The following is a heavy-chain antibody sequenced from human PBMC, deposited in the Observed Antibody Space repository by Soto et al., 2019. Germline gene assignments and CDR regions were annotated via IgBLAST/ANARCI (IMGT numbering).Heavy chain of an antibody. CDR1: GGSFSGYY. Sequence: SETLSLTCAVYGGSFSGYYWSWIRQPPGNGLEWIGEINHSGSTNYNPSLKSRVTISVDTSKNQFSLKLSSVTAADTAVYYCAREGIVVVPAAAGLMDVWGKGTTVTVSS. D-gene: IGHD2-2*01. V-gene: IGHV4-34*01. CDR3: AREGIVVVPAAAGLMDV. CDR2: INHSGST. J-gene: IGHJ6*04.